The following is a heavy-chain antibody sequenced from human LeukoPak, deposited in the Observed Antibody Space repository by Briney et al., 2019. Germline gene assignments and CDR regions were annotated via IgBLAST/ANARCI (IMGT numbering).Heavy chain of an antibody. CDR2: IYHSGST. CDR1: GGSISSYY. D-gene: IGHD3-22*01. Sequence: SETLSLTCTVSGGSISSYYWSWIRQPPGKGLEWIGYIYHSGSTYYNPSLKSRVTISVDRSKNQFSLKLSSVTAADTAVYYCARVSFDYYDSSGYRDYWGQGTLVTVSS. V-gene: IGHV4-59*12. CDR3: ARVSFDYYDSSGYRDY. J-gene: IGHJ4*02.